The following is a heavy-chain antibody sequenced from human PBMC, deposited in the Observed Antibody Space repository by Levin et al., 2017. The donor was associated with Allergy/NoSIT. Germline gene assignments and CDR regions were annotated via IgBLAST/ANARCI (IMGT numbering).Heavy chain of an antibody. Sequence: TGGSLRLSCAASGFTFSSYAMSWVRQAPGKGLEWVSAISGSGGSTYYADSVKGRFTISRDNSKNTLYLQMNSLRAEDTAVYYCAKVEGYSSWFDPWGQGTLVTVSS. CDR3: AKVEGYSSWFDP. CDR1: GFTFSSYA. V-gene: IGHV3-23*01. J-gene: IGHJ5*02. D-gene: IGHD6-13*01. CDR2: ISGSGGST.